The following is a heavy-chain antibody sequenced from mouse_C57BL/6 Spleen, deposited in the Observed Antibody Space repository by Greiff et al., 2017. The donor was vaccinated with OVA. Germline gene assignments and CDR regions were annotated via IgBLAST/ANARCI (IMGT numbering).Heavy chain of an antibody. Sequence: DVKLEESGEGLVKPGGSLKLSCAASGFTFSSYAMSWVRQTPEKRLEWVAYISSGGDYIYYADTVKGRFTISRDNARNTLYLQMSSLKSEDTAMYYCTGFAMDYWGQGTSVTVSS. CDR2: ISSGGDYI. CDR1: GFTFSSYA. J-gene: IGHJ4*01. V-gene: IGHV5-9-1*02. CDR3: TGFAMDY.